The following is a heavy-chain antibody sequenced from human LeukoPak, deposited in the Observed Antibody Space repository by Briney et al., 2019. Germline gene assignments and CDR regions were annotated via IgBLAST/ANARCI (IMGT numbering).Heavy chain of an antibody. J-gene: IGHJ6*02. CDR1: GYTFTSYG. CDR2: ISAYNGNT. D-gene: IGHD5-24*01. CDR3: ARDNPWWLQLPYYYYGVDV. Sequence: ASVKVSCKASGYTFTSYGISWVRQAPGQGLEWMGWISAYNGNTNYAQKLQGRVTMTTDTSTSTAYMELRSLRSDDTAVYYCARDNPWWLQLPYYYYGVDVWGQGTTVTVSS. V-gene: IGHV1-18*01.